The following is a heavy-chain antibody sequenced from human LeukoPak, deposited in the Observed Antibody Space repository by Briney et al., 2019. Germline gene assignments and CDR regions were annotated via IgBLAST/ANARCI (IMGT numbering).Heavy chain of an antibody. Sequence: GASVKVSCKASGGTFSSYANSWVRQAPGQGLEWMGGIIPIFGTANYAQKFQGRVTITADESTSTAYMELSSLRSEDTAVYYCARDLPRRNYYGSGSYLYYGMDVWGQGTTVTVSS. V-gene: IGHV1-69*13. J-gene: IGHJ6*02. CDR3: ARDLPRRNYYGSGSYLYYGMDV. D-gene: IGHD3-10*01. CDR1: GGTFSSYA. CDR2: IIPIFGTA.